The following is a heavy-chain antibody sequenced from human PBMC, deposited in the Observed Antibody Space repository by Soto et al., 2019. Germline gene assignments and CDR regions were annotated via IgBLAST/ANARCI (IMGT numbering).Heavy chain of an antibody. J-gene: IGHJ3*02. D-gene: IGHD3-9*01. V-gene: IGHV3-23*01. CDR3: AKDPPYYDILTGYYHDAFDI. Sequence: PGGSLRLSCAASGFTFSSYAMSWVRQAPGKGLEWVSAISGSGGSTYYADSVKGRFTISRDNSKNTLYLQMNSLRAEDTAVYYCAKDPPYYDILTGYYHDAFDIWGQGTMVTVS. CDR2: ISGSGGST. CDR1: GFTFSSYA.